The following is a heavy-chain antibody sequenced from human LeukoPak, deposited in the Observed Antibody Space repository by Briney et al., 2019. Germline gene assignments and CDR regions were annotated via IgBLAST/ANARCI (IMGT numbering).Heavy chain of an antibody. D-gene: IGHD2/OR15-2a*01. CDR2: IYGGST. Sequence: GGSLRLSCGGSGFTFSSYAMSWVRQAPGKGLEWVSIIYGGSTYYADSVKGRFTISRDNSKNTVYLQMNSLRAEDTAVYYCARDFEGVHRTTNSYTYYYYMDVWGKGTTVIVSS. V-gene: IGHV3-23*03. J-gene: IGHJ6*03. CDR1: GFTFSSYA. CDR3: ARDFEGVHRTTNSYTYYYYMDV.